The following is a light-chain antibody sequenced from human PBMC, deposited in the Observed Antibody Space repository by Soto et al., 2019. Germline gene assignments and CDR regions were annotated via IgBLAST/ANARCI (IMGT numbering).Light chain of an antibody. J-gene: IGKJ3*01. CDR3: QQSYSTLFT. CDR1: QTIIRY. Sequence: DIQMTQSPSSLXASVGDRVTXTCRASQTIIRYLNWYQQKPGRAPNLLIYAASSLQSGVPSRFSGSGSGTEFTLTISSLQPEDFATYYCQQSYSTLFTFGPRTKVDIK. CDR2: AAS. V-gene: IGKV1-39*01.